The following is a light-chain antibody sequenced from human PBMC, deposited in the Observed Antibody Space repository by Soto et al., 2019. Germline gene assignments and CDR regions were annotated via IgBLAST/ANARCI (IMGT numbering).Light chain of an antibody. CDR2: YIS. Sequence: EIVMTQSPATLSVSPGETASRSCSASQSACNFLAWYQQNPGQAPRLLIYYISTRATGIPARFSGSGSGTEFTLTINSLQSEDSAVYYCQQHNQWPITFGQGTRLEV. CDR1: QSACNF. J-gene: IGKJ5*01. CDR3: QQHNQWPIT. V-gene: IGKV3D-15*01.